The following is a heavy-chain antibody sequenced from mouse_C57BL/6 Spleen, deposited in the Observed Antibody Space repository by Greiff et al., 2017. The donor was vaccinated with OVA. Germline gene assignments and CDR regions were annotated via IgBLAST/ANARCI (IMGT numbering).Heavy chain of an antibody. CDR3: ASHYYGSSRGYAMDY. CDR1: GYTFTSSW. D-gene: IGHD1-1*01. CDR2: INPSNGGT. J-gene: IGHJ4*01. V-gene: IGHV1-53*01. Sequence: QVPLQQPGPALVKPGASVKLSCTASGYTFTSSWLHWVKQRPGQGLEWIGNINPSNGGTNYNEKFKSKATLTVDKSSSTAYMQLSSLTSEDSAVYYCASHYYGSSRGYAMDYWGQGTSVTVSS.